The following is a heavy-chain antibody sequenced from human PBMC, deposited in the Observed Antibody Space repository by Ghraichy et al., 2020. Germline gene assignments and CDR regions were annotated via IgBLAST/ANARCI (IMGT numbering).Heavy chain of an antibody. D-gene: IGHD4-23*01. V-gene: IGHV3-48*02. J-gene: IGHJ6*02. CDR2: MTSSGRTK. CDR1: GFTFSSYS. CDR3: ARGSKVVRFYYYDGMDV. Sequence: GGSLRLSCVGSGFTFSSYSMNWVRQSPGKGLEWVSYMTSSGRTKSYADSVKGRFTISRDNAQNSLFLQMNSLRDEDTAVYYCARGSKVVRFYYYDGMDVWGQGTTVPVSS.